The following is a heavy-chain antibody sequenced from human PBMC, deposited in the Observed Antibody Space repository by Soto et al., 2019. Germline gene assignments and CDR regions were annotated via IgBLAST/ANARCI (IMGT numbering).Heavy chain of an antibody. CDR2: INPNSGGT. Sequence: ASVKGSWKAAGYTFTVYYVHWLRQAPGQGLEWMGWINPNSGGTNYAQKFQGRVTMTRDTSISTAYMELSRLRSDDTAVYYCASETSSSSSLFDPWGQGTLVTSPQ. V-gene: IGHV1-2*02. CDR3: ASETSSSSSLFDP. D-gene: IGHD6-6*01. CDR1: GYTFTVYY. J-gene: IGHJ5*02.